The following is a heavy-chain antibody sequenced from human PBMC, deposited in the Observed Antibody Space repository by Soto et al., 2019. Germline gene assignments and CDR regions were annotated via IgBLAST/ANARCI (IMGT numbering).Heavy chain of an antibody. V-gene: IGHV3-23*01. Sequence: DVQLLESGGGLVQPGGSLRLSCVASGFSFSANAMTWVRQAPGKGLEWVASILHIGDSAYYADSVKGRFTISRDNSKRRLYLQMNSLRAKETAGYYCARRGLSNNDYWGQRPLVTVSS. J-gene: IGHJ4*02. D-gene: IGHD1-1*01. CDR3: ARRGLSNNDY. CDR1: GFSFSANA. CDR2: ILHIGDSA.